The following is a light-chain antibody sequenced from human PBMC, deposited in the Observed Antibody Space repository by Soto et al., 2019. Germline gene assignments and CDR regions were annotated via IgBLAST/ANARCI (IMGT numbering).Light chain of an antibody. Sequence: QSALTQPGSVSGSPGQSVTISCTGTSSDVGGYNFVSWYQQHPGKAPKLMIYDVSKWPSGVPDRFSGSKSGNTASLTISGLQAEDEADYYCCSYAGTSTHVVFGGGTKVTVL. CDR3: CSYAGTSTHVV. V-gene: IGLV2-11*01. J-gene: IGLJ2*01. CDR2: DVS. CDR1: SSDVGGYNF.